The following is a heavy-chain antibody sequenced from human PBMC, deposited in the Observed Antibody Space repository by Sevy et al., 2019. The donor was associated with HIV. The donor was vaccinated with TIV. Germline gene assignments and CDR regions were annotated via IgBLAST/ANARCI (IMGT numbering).Heavy chain of an antibody. CDR3: TTEYIVVVVAATAPIDY. J-gene: IGHJ4*02. V-gene: IGHV3-15*01. CDR1: GFTFSNAW. D-gene: IGHD2-15*01. CDR2: IKSKTDGGTT. Sequence: GGSLRLSCAASGFTFSNAWMSWVRQAPGKGLEWVGSIKSKTDGGTTDYAAPVKGRFTISRDDSKNTLYLQMNSLKTEDTAVYYCTTEYIVVVVAATAPIDYWGQGTLVTVSS.